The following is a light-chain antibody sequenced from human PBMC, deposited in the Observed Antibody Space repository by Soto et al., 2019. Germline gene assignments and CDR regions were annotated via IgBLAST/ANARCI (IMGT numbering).Light chain of an antibody. V-gene: IGKV1-39*01. J-gene: IGKJ2*01. CDR3: QQSSNIPYT. CDR1: QTISTS. CDR2: AAS. Sequence: DIQMTQSPSSLSASVGDRVTITCRASQTISTSLNGYQQNPGKAPKLLIYAASSLQSGVPSRFSGIGSGTDFTLTISSLQPEDFATYYCQQSSNIPYTFGQGTKLEIK.